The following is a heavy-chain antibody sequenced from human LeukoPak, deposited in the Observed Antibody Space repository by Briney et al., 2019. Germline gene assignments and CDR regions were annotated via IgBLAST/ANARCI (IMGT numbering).Heavy chain of an antibody. J-gene: IGHJ6*03. Sequence: GASVKVSCKASGYTFTGYYMHWVRQAPGQGLEWMGWINPNSGGTDYAQKFQGRVTMTRDTSISTAYMELSRLRSDDTAVYYCARVFSSSWYFEDYYYYMDVWGKGTTVTVSS. CDR2: INPNSGGT. V-gene: IGHV1-2*02. D-gene: IGHD6-13*01. CDR3: ARVFSSSWYFEDYYYYMDV. CDR1: GYTFTGYY.